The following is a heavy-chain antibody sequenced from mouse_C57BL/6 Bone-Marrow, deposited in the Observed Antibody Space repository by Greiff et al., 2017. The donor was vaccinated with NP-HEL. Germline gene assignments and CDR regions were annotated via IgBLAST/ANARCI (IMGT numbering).Heavy chain of an antibody. CDR3: TRCGYYWYFDV. Sequence: QVQLQQSGAELVRPGASVTLSCKASGYTFTDYEMHWVKQTPVHGLEWIGAIDPETGGTAYNQKFKGKAILTADKSSSTAYMKLRSLTSEDSAVYYCTRCGYYWYFDVWGTGTTVTVSA. CDR2: IDPETGGT. V-gene: IGHV1-15*01. CDR1: GYTFTDYE. D-gene: IGHD2-2*01. J-gene: IGHJ1*03.